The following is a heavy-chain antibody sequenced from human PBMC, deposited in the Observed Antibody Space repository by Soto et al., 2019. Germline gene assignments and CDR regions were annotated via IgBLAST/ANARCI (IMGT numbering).Heavy chain of an antibody. V-gene: IGHV1-69*13. Sequence: ASVKVSCKASGGTFSSYAISWVRQAPGQGLEWMGGIIPIFGTANYAQKFQGRVTITADESTSTAYMELSSLRPEDTAVYYCARDRCEWELPGRDAFDIWGQGTMVTVSS. D-gene: IGHD1-26*01. J-gene: IGHJ3*02. CDR1: GGTFSSYA. CDR2: IIPIFGTA. CDR3: ARDRCEWELPGRDAFDI.